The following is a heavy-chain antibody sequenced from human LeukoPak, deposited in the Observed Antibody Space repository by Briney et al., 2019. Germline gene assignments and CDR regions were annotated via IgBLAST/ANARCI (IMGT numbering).Heavy chain of an antibody. CDR2: INSDGSTT. CDR1: GFTFSNYL. CDR3: ARGSAAPGLIEY. V-gene: IGHV3-74*01. D-gene: IGHD6-13*01. J-gene: IGHJ4*02. Sequence: GGSLRLSCAASGFTFSNYLIHWVRQAQGKGLVWVSRINSDGSTTNYADSVKGRFTISRDNAKSTVYLQVNSLRAEDTAVYYCARGSAAPGLIEYWGQGTLVTVSS.